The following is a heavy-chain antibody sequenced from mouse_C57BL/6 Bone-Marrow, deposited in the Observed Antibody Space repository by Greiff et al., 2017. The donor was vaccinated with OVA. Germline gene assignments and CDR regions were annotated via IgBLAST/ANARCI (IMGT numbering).Heavy chain of an antibody. CDR2: IYPRSGNT. D-gene: IGHD1-1*01. CDR1: GYTFTSYG. CDR3: ARPFLFPWYFDV. V-gene: IGHV1-81*01. J-gene: IGHJ1*03. Sequence: SGAELARPGASVKLSCKASGYTFTSYGISWVKQRTGQGLEWIGEIYPRSGNTYYNEKFKGKATLTADKSSSTAYMELRSLTSEDSAVYFCARPFLFPWYFDVWGTGTTVTVSS.